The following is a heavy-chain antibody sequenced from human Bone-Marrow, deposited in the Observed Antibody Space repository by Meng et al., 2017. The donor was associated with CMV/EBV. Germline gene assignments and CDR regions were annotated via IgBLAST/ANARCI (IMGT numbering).Heavy chain of an antibody. J-gene: IGHJ4*02. V-gene: IGHV3-21*01. CDR2: ISSSSSYI. D-gene: IGHD3-22*01. CDR3: AREGYYYDSSGYYYVSWFDY. CDR1: GFTFSSYS. Sequence: GESLKISCAASGFTFSSYSMNWVRQAPGKRLEWVSSISSSSSYIYYTDSVKGRFTSTRDNATNSLYLQMNSLGAEDTAVYYCAREGYYYDSSGYYYVSWFDYWGQGTLVTVSS.